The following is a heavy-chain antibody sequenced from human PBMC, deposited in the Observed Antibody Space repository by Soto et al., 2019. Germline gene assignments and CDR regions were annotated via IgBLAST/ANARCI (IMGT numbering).Heavy chain of an antibody. CDR3: ARLGEQWLFYYFDY. Sequence: PSETLSLTCPVPVGPTSSAGYSWSWSRQPPGKGLEWIGYIYHSGSTYYNLSLKSRVTISVDTSKNQFSLKLSSVTAADTAVYYCARLGEQWLFYYFDYWGQGTLVTVSS. V-gene: IGHV4-30-2*01. CDR1: VGPTSSAGYS. J-gene: IGHJ4*02. CDR2: IYHSGST. D-gene: IGHD6-19*01.